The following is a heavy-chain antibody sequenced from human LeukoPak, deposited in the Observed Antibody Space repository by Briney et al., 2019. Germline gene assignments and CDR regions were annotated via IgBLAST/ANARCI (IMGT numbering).Heavy chain of an antibody. CDR2: IYYSGST. Sequence: SETLSLTCTVSGGSISSHYWSWIRQPPGKGLEWIGYIYYSGSTNYNPSLKSRVTMSVDTSKSQFSLKLSSVTAAGTAVYYCARGGAAAAADYWGQGTLVTVSS. D-gene: IGHD6-13*01. V-gene: IGHV4-59*11. CDR1: GGSISSHY. CDR3: ARGGAAAAADY. J-gene: IGHJ4*02.